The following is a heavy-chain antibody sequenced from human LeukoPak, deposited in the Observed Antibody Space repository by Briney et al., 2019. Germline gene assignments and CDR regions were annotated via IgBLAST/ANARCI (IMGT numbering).Heavy chain of an antibody. Sequence: GGSLRLSCAASGFTFGSYSMNWVRQAPGKGLEWVSSISSSSYIYYADSVKGRFTISRDNAKNSLYLQMNSLRAEDTAVYYCARRYSSGWYPGPTLDYWGQGTLVTVSS. CDR1: GFTFGSYS. CDR2: ISSSSYI. J-gene: IGHJ4*02. V-gene: IGHV3-21*01. CDR3: ARRYSSGWYPGPTLDY. D-gene: IGHD6-19*01.